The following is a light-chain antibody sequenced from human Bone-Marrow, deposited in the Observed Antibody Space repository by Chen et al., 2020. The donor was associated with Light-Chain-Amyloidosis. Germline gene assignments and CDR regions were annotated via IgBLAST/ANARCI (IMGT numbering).Light chain of an antibody. CDR1: NIGSTS. CDR3: QVWDRSSDRPV. CDR2: DDG. V-gene: IGLV3-21*02. J-gene: IGLJ3*02. Sequence: SYVLTQPSSVSVAPGQTATIACGGNNIGSTSVHWYQQTPGQAPLLVVYDDGDRPSGIPERLSGSNSGNTATLPLSRVYAGDGADYYCQVWDRSSDRPVFGGGTKLTVL.